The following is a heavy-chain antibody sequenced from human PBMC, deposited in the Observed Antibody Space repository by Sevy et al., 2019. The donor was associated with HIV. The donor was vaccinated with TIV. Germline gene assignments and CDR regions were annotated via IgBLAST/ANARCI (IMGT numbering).Heavy chain of an antibody. CDR1: GFTFSSHW. CDR2: INQDGSAK. D-gene: IGHD6-13*01. CDR3: ARDTGGIGMDV. J-gene: IGHJ6*02. Sequence: GGSLRLSCAASGFTFSSHWMSWVRQAPGKGLEWVANINQDGSAKYYVDSVKGRFTISRDNAKNSLSLQMNSPRAEDTAVYYCARDTGGIGMDVWGQGTTVAVSS. V-gene: IGHV3-7*01.